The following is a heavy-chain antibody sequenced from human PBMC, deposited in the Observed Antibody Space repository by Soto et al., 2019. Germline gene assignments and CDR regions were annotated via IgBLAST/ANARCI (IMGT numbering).Heavy chain of an antibody. Sequence: SETLSLTCTVSGVSISAYYWNWIRQPPGKGLEWVGNIYHSGITSYNPALKSRATISIDTSKNQVSLNLTPVTATDTAVYHCGREFQGGRWLIDYWGQGIMVTVSS. V-gene: IGHV4-59*01. CDR2: IYHSGIT. D-gene: IGHD5-12*01. CDR3: GREFQGGRWLIDY. CDR1: GVSISAYY. J-gene: IGHJ4*02.